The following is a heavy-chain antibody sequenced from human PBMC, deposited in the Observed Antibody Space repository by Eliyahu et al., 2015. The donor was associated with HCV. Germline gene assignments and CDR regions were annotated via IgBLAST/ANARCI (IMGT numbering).Heavy chain of an antibody. J-gene: IGHJ3*01. CDR1: GFTVNTYW. CDR2: INNDGTNT. CDR3: ARNLRTLSGTNVFGV. Sequence: EVQLVESGGGLVQSGGSLRLSCAASGFTVNTYWMHWVRQAPGKGLVXVSRINNDGTNTIYAXSVKGRFTVSRDNAKNTLYIQMNSLRAEDTAVYYCARNLRTLSGTNVFGVWGQGTMVTVSS. D-gene: IGHD1-26*01. V-gene: IGHV3-74*01.